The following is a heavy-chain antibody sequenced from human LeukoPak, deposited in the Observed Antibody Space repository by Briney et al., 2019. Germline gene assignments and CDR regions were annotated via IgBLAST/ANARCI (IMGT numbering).Heavy chain of an antibody. CDR3: ARGRSRKHSSPMDV. CDR2: INHSGST. V-gene: IGHV4-39*07. J-gene: IGHJ6*02. D-gene: IGHD6-13*01. CDR1: GGSISSSSYY. Sequence: SETLSLTCTVSGGSISSSSYYWSWIRQPPGKGLEWIGEINHSGSTNYNPSLKSRVTISVDTSKNQFSLKLSSVTAADTAVYYCARGRSRKHSSPMDVWGQGTTVTVSS.